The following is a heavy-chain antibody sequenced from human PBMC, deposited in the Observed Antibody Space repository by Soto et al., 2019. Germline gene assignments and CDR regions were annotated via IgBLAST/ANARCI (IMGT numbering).Heavy chain of an antibody. V-gene: IGHV3-21*01. CDR3: ARADSYYYDSSGYQSYFQH. J-gene: IGHJ1*01. CDR2: ISSSSSYI. D-gene: IGHD3-22*01. CDR1: GFTFSSYS. Sequence: GGSLRLSCAASGFTFSSYSMNWVRQAPGKGLEWVSSISSSSSYIYYADSVKGRFTISRDNAKNSLYLQMNSLRAEDTAVYYCARADSYYYDSSGYQSYFQHWGQGTLVTVSS.